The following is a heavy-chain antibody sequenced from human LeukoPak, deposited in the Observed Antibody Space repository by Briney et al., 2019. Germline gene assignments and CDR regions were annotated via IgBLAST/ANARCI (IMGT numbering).Heavy chain of an antibody. D-gene: IGHD3-22*01. CDR1: GFTFSSYA. Sequence: GGSLRLPCAASGFTFSSYAMSWVRQAPGKGLEWVSAISGSGGSTYYADSVKGRFTISRDNSKNTLYLQMNSLRAEDTAVYYCAKDLLGYYYDSSGYDYWGQGTLVTVSS. CDR3: AKDLLGYYYDSSGYDY. V-gene: IGHV3-23*01. CDR2: ISGSGGST. J-gene: IGHJ4*02.